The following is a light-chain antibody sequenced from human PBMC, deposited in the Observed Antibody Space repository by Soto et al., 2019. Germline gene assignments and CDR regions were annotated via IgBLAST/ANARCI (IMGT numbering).Light chain of an antibody. J-gene: IGLJ3*02. CDR3: VIWHGYGWV. V-gene: IGLV5-45*03. CDR2: YKSDSDN. CDR1: RGFDVGTYK. Sequence: QPVLTQPSSLSASPGASASLTCTLRRGFDVGTYKIYWYQQRPGSPPQYLLTYKSDSDNQQGSGVPSRFSGSKDASANAGILLISGLQSDDEADYYCVIWHGYGWVFGGGTKLTVL.